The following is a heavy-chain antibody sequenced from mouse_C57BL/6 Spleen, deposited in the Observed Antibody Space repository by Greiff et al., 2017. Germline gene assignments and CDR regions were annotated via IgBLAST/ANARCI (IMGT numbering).Heavy chain of an antibody. D-gene: IGHD2-4*01. Sequence: DVKLVESEGGLVQPGSSMKLSCTASGFTFSDYYMAWVRQVPEKGLEWVANINYDGSSTYYLDSLKSRFIISRDNAKNILYLQMSSLKSEDTATYYCARGDYEGYFDVWGTGTTVTVSS. CDR3: ARGDYEGYFDV. CDR2: INYDGSST. J-gene: IGHJ1*03. V-gene: IGHV5-16*01. CDR1: GFTFSDYY.